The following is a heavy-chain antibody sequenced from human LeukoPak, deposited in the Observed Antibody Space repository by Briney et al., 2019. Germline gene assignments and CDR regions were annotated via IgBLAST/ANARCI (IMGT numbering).Heavy chain of an antibody. CDR1: GYSISSGFF. D-gene: IGHD2-15*01. Sequence: SETLSLTCAVSGYSISSGFFWAWMRQSPGKGLEWIGSIYHSGSTLYNPSLKGRVTISIDRSNNQFSLRLSSVTAADTAVYYCARDLDCSGGTCYFDPWGQGTLVTVSS. CDR2: IYHSGST. CDR3: ARDLDCSGGTCYFDP. V-gene: IGHV4-38-2*02. J-gene: IGHJ5*02.